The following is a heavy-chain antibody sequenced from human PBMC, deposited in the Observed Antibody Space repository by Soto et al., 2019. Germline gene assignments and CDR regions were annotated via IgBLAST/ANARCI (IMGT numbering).Heavy chain of an antibody. CDR3: ARRGAGTYFDY. J-gene: IGHJ4*02. CDR1: GFTFSSYA. CDR2: ISGSGDST. Sequence: PGGSLRLSCAASGFTFSSYAMNWVRQAPGKGLEWGSVISGSGDSTYYADSVKGRFTISRGNSKNTLYLQMNSLRTEGTAVYYCARRGAGTYFDYWGQGTLVTVSS. V-gene: IGHV3-23*01. D-gene: IGHD6-13*01.